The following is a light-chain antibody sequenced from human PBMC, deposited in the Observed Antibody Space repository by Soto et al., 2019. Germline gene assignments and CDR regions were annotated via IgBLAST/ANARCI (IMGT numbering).Light chain of an antibody. CDR1: QSVSSS. CDR2: GAS. V-gene: IGKV3-11*01. J-gene: IGKJ4*01. CDR3: QQRYNWPLT. Sequence: EIVLTQSPATLSLSPGERATLSCRASQSVSSSLAWYQQKPAQAPRLLIYGASNGAAGIPARFSGTGSGTDFTLTISSLEPDDFAVYYCQQRYNWPLTFGGGTKVDIK.